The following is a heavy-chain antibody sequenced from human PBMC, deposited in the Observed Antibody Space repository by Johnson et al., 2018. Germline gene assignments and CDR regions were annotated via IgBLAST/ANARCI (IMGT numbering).Heavy chain of an antibody. CDR3: ARGRIAAAGMAQYFQH. D-gene: IGHD6-13*01. Sequence: QVQLVQSGGGVVQPGRSLRLSCVASGFIFNTFAMHWVRQAPGKGLEWVATLSYDGTLKYYTDSVKGRFTISRDNSQNPLWLQMDSLRAEDTAMYYCARGRIAAAGMAQYFQHWGQGTLVTVSS. V-gene: IGHV3-30*14. CDR1: GFIFNTFA. CDR2: LSYDGTLK. J-gene: IGHJ1*01.